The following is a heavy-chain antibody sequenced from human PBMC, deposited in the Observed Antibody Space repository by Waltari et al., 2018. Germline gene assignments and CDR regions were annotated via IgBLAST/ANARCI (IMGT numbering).Heavy chain of an antibody. CDR2: IYYRGRT. CDR1: GGSISSHY. D-gene: IGHD6-13*01. V-gene: IGHV4-59*11. CDR3: ASSTEGSWPVDY. Sequence: QVQLQESGPGLVKPSETLSLTCTVSGGSISSHYWSWIRQPPGKGLEWIGYIYYRGRTNDCPSLKSRVTISVDTSKNQFSLRLSSVTAADTAVYYCASSTEGSWPVDYWGQGTLVTVSS. J-gene: IGHJ4*02.